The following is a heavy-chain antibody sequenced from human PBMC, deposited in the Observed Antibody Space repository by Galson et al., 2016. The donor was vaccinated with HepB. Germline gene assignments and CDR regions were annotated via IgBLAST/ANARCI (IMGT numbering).Heavy chain of an antibody. V-gene: IGHV3-20*04. D-gene: IGHD3-9*01. Sequence: SLRLSCAASRFKFDDYGMSWVRQAPGKGLEWVSGINWNGGRTGYLDSVKGRITISRDNAQTSLYLQMNSPRAEDTALYYCARATPYYDILTGYYNYYFDYWGQGTLVTVSS. J-gene: IGHJ4*02. CDR2: INWNGGRT. CDR3: ARATPYYDILTGYYNYYFDY. CDR1: RFKFDDYG.